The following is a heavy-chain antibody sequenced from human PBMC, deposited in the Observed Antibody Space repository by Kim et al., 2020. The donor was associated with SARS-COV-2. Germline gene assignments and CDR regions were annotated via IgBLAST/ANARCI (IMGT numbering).Heavy chain of an antibody. CDR2: INSKSGGT. CDR1: GYTFTAYY. CDR3: ARADPLGSGFPYYYFDF. D-gene: IGHD6-25*01. J-gene: IGHJ4*02. Sequence: ASVKVSRKASGYTFTAYYIYWLRQAPGQGLEWLGWINSKSGGTEYAQKFQGRVRMTTDTSVRTTYMELSTLRSDDAAVYYCARADPLGSGFPYYYFDFWGQGTLVTVSS. V-gene: IGHV1-2*02.